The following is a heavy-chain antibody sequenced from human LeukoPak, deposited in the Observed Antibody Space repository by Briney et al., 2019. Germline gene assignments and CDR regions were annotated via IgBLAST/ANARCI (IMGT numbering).Heavy chain of an antibody. CDR1: GFTVSSNY. V-gene: IGHV3-53*01. Sequence: GGSLRLSCAASGFTVSSNYMSWVRQAPGKGLEWVSVIYSGGSTYYADSVKGRFTISRDNSKNTLYLQMNSLRAEDTAVYYCARGGLNYFYYYMDVWGKGTTVTISS. CDR2: IYSGGST. J-gene: IGHJ6*03. CDR3: ARGGLNYFYYYMDV.